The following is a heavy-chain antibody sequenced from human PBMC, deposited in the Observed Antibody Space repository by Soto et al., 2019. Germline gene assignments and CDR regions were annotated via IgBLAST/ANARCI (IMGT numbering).Heavy chain of an antibody. CDR1: GYTFVTYG. CDR2: ISAYNGNT. V-gene: IGHV1-18*01. D-gene: IGHD3-9*01. J-gene: IGHJ4*01. CDR3: ARDMAHYSDRTAYYWDY. Sequence: ASVKVSCKASGYTFVTYGISWVRQAPGQGLEWMGWISAYNGNTNYAQKLQGRVTMTTDTSTSTAYMELRSLRSDDTAVYYCARDMAHYSDRTAYYWDYWGQGSLGTVSS.